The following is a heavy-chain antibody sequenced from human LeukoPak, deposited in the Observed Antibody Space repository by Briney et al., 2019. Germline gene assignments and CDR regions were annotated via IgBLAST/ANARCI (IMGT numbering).Heavy chain of an antibody. D-gene: IGHD2-2*02. CDR3: AREGGYYSSTNYYNGLIFDY. V-gene: IGHV1-2*02. Sequence: ASVKVSCKASGYTFTGYYMHWVRQAPGQGLEWMGWINPDSGGTNYAQKFQGRVTMTRDTSISTAYMELSRLRSDDTAVYYCAREGGYYSSTNYYNGLIFDYWGQGTLVTVSS. J-gene: IGHJ4*02. CDR2: INPDSGGT. CDR1: GYTFTGYY.